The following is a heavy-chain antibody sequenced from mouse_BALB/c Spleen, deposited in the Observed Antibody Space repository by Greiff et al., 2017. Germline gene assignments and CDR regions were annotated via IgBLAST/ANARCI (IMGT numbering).Heavy chain of an antibody. CDR2: ISSGGSYT. CDR3: ARAGRYDGYAMDY. CDR1: GFTFSDYY. V-gene: IGHV5-9-4*01. Sequence: EVQLVESGGGLVKPGGSLKLSCAASGFTFSDYYMYWVRQSPEKRLEWVAEISSGGSYTYYPDTVTGRFTISRDNAKNTLYLEMSSLRSEDTAMYYCARAGRYDGYAMDYWGQGTSVTVSS. J-gene: IGHJ4*01. D-gene: IGHD2-14*01.